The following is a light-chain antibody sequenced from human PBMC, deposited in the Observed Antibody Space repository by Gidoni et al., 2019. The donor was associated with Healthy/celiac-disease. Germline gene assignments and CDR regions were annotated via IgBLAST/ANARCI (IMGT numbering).Light chain of an antibody. J-gene: IGLJ2*01. CDR2: EVS. Sequence: QSSLTQPAAVSGSPVQSITISCTGTISYVGGYNDVSWYQQHPGKAPTRMIYEVSNRPSEVSNRFSGSKSRNTASLTISGLQAEDEADYYCSSYKSSSTLGVFGGGTKLTVL. V-gene: IGLV2-14*01. CDR1: ISYVGGYND. CDR3: SSYKSSSTLGV.